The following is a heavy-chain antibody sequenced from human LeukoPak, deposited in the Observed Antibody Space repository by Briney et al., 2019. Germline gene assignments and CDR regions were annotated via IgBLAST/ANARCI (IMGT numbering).Heavy chain of an antibody. J-gene: IGHJ4*02. Sequence: GMSLRLSCAASGFTFSTYGMHWVRQAPAKGLEWVAIIYYDGGNKYYADSVKGRFTISRDNSKNTLYLQMNSLRAEDTAVYYCARDTRIAAAGTIDYWGQGTLVTVSS. CDR1: GFTFSTYG. CDR3: ARDTRIAAAGTIDY. V-gene: IGHV3-33*01. D-gene: IGHD6-13*01. CDR2: IYYDGGNK.